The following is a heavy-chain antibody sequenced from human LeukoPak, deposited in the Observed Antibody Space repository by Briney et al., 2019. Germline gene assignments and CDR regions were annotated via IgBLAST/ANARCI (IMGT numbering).Heavy chain of an antibody. CDR3: TTARYYYYYHGMDV. CDR2: IKSKTDGGTT. CDR1: GFTVSNNY. J-gene: IGHJ6*02. Sequence: GSLRLSCAASGFTVSNNYMSWVRQAPGKGLEWVGRIKSKTDGGTTDYAAPVKGRFTISRDDSKNTLYLQMNSLKTEDTAVYYCTTARYYYYYHGMDVWGQGTTVTVSS. V-gene: IGHV3-15*01.